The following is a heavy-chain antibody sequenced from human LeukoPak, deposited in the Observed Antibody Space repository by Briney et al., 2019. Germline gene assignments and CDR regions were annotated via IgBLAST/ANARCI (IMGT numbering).Heavy chain of an antibody. Sequence: PGGSLRLSCAASGFTFSSYAMSWVRQAPGKGLEWVSAISGSGGSTYYTDSVKGRFTISRDNSKNTLNLQMDSLRAEDTAVYYCAKGPVYYPDVWGKGTTVTVSS. CDR2: ISGSGGST. V-gene: IGHV3-23*01. CDR3: AKGPVYYPDV. D-gene: IGHD3-10*01. J-gene: IGHJ6*04. CDR1: GFTFSSYA.